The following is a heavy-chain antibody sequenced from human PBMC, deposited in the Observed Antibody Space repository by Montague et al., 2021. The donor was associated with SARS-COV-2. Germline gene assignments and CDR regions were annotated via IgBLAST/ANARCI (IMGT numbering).Heavy chain of an antibody. CDR2: IYYRGST. CDR1: NGSINSYY. CDR3: AREGFHSWFDH. Sequence: SETLSLTCTVSNGSINSYYWSWVRQPPGKRLEWIGYIYYRGSTNYNPSLESRVTMSIDTSKNQFSLKLRSVTAADTAVYFCAREGFHSWFDHWGQGTLVIVSS. J-gene: IGHJ5*02. V-gene: IGHV4-59*01.